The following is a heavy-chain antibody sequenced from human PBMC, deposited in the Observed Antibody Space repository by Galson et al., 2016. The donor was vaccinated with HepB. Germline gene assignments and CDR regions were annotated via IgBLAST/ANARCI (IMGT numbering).Heavy chain of an antibody. CDR1: GININDYA. CDR2: IPNHGSTK. V-gene: IGHV3-30*04. CDR3: ARDHSGGGNDY. J-gene: IGHJ4*01. Sequence: SLRLSCAASGININDYATHWVRQAPGKGLEWVAIIPNHGSTKHYADSVKGRFTISRDNYKNMVYLEMNGLRADDTAIYYCARDHSGGGNDYWGQGTLVTISS.